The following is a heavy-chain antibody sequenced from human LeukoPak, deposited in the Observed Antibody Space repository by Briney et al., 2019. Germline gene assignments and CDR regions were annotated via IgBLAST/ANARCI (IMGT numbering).Heavy chain of an antibody. CDR2: ISGSGGST. J-gene: IGHJ4*02. D-gene: IGHD2/OR15-2a*01. CDR1: GFTFNNYA. V-gene: IGHV3-23*01. CDR3: ARGNSTWYYFDY. Sequence: GGSLRLSCAASGFTFNNYAMYCARQAPGKGLEWVSTISGSGGSTYYVDSVKGRFTISRDNSKNTLYLQMNSLRVEDTAVYYCARGNSTWYYFDYWGQGTLVTVSS.